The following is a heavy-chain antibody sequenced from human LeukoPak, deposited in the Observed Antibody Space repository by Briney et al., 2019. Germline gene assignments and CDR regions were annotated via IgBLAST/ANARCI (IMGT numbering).Heavy chain of an antibody. J-gene: IGHJ4*02. CDR2: IYHSGST. D-gene: IGHD1-26*01. CDR3: ARVWGGSYFDY. V-gene: IGHV4-30-2*01. CDR1: GGSISSGGYS. Sequence: PSETLSLTCAVSGGSISSGGYSWSWIRQPPGKGLEWIGYIYHSGSTYYNPSLKSRASISVDRSKNQFSLKLSSVTAADTAVYYCARVWGGSYFDYWGLGALVTVSS.